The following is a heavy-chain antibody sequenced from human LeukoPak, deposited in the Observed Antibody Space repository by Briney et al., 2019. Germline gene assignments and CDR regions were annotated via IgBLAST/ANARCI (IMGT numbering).Heavy chain of an antibody. CDR3: ARPAPTGELDNWFDP. Sequence: SETLSLTCAVYGGSFSGYYWSWIRQPPGKGLEWIGEINHSGSTNYNPSLKSRVTISVDTSKNQFSLKLSSVTAADTAVYYCARPAPTGELDNWFDPWGQGTLVTVSS. V-gene: IGHV4-34*01. CDR1: GGSFSGYY. D-gene: IGHD7-27*01. J-gene: IGHJ5*02. CDR2: INHSGST.